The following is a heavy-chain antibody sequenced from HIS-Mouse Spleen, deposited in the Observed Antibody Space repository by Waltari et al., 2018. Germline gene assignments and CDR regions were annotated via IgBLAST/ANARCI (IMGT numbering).Heavy chain of an antibody. D-gene: IGHD3-10*01. J-gene: IGHJ3*02. CDR3: AGAPGPGAFDI. CDR2: IYYSGGA. Sequence: QLQLQESGPGLVKPSETLSLTCTVSGGSISSSSYYWGWIRQPPGNGLEWIGSIYYSGGASSNPSRKSRVTISVDTSKNQFSLKLSSVAAADTSVYYCAGAPGPGAFDIWGQGTMVTVSS. CDR1: GGSISSSSYY. V-gene: IGHV4-39*07.